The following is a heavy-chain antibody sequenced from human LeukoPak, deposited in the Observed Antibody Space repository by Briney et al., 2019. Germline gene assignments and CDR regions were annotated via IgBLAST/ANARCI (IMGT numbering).Heavy chain of an antibody. CDR3: ARDRAHYGGNSGGYDY. D-gene: IGHD4-23*01. V-gene: IGHV3-21*01. Sequence: GGSLRLSCAASGFTFSAYNMNWVRRTPGKGLEWVSSITTSSTYMFYADSVRGRFTISRDNAENSLYLQMNSLRAEDTAVYYCARDRAHYGGNSGGYDYWGQGTLVTVSS. J-gene: IGHJ4*02. CDR2: ITTSSTYM. CDR1: GFTFSAYN.